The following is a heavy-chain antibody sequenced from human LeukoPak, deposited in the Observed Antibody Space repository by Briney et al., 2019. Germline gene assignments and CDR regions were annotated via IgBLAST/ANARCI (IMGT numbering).Heavy chain of an antibody. J-gene: IGHJ4*02. CDR2: ISGSGGST. Sequence: GGSLRLSCAASGFTFSSYAMSWVRQAPGKGLEWVSAISGSGGSTYCADSVKGRFTISRDNSKNTLYLQMNSLRAEDTAVYYCAKMYGSGSYSVWYFDYWGQGTLVTVSS. V-gene: IGHV3-23*01. CDR1: GFTFSSYA. CDR3: AKMYGSGSYSVWYFDY. D-gene: IGHD3-10*01.